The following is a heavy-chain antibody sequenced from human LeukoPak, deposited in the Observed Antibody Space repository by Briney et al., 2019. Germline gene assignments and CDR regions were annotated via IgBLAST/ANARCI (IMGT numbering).Heavy chain of an antibody. CDR3: AKDRGSRNVVLTGRPRASMDFDY. J-gene: IGHJ4*02. V-gene: IGHV3-48*03. Sequence: PGGSLRLSCAASGFTFSSYEMNWVRQAPGKGLEWVSYISSSGSTIYYADSVKGRFTISRDNSKNTMYLQMHSLRAEDTAVYYCAKDRGSRNVVLTGRPRASMDFDYWGQGTLVTVSS. CDR1: GFTFSSYE. D-gene: IGHD3-9*01. CDR2: ISSSGSTI.